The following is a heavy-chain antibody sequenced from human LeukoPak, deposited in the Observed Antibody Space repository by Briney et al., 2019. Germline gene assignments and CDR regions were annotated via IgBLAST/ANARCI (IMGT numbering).Heavy chain of an antibody. CDR1: GFTFSSYS. Sequence: GGSLRLSCAASGFTFSSYSMNWVRQAPGKGLEWVSSISSSSSYIYYADSVKGRFTISRDNAKNSLYLQMNSLRAEDTAVYYCARDYVGIAAVGGGYWGQGTLVTVSS. D-gene: IGHD6-13*01. J-gene: IGHJ4*02. CDR3: ARDYVGIAAVGGGY. V-gene: IGHV3-21*01. CDR2: ISSSSSYI.